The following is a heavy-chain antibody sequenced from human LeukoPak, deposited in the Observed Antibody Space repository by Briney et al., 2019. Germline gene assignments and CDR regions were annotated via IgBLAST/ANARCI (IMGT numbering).Heavy chain of an antibody. D-gene: IGHD3-10*01. CDR3: AKVAYYYGSGSYYTPYFDY. V-gene: IGHV3-30*18. CDR1: GFTFSSYG. J-gene: IGHJ4*02. Sequence: PGRSLRLSCAASGFTFSSYGMHWVRQAPGKGLEWVAVIPYDGSNKYYADSVKGRFTISRDNSKNTLYLQMNSLRAEDTAVYYCAKVAYYYGSGSYYTPYFDYWGQGTLVTVSS. CDR2: IPYDGSNK.